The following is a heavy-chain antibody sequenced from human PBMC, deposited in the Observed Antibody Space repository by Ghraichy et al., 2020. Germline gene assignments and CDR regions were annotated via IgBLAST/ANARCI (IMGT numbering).Heavy chain of an antibody. CDR3: AQDVSMCDTVVPETAV. CDR1: GFIFRNYG. D-gene: IGHD4-23*01. V-gene: IGHV3-23*01. CDR2: IETSSIDS. Sequence: GGSLRLSCAASGFIFRNYGMAWVRQAPGKGLEWVSTIETSSIDSHYADSVTGRFTISRNNSKNTLFLQMDSLGVENTVFYYGAQDVSMCDTVVPETAVWGQGTMATVSS. J-gene: IGHJ3*01.